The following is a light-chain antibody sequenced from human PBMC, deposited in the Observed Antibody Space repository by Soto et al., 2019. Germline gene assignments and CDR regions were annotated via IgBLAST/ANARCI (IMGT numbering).Light chain of an antibody. CDR3: QQRGNWPLT. V-gene: IGKV3-11*01. Sequence: EIVLTQSPATLSLSPGERATLSCRASQSVSSYLAWYQQKPGQAPRLLIFAASNRATAIPARFSGSGSGTDFTLTISSLEPEDFAVYYCQQRGNWPLTFGGGTKVEIK. CDR2: AAS. CDR1: QSVSSY. J-gene: IGKJ4*01.